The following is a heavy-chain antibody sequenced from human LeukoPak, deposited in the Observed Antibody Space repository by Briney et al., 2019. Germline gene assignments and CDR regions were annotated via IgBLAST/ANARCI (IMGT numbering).Heavy chain of an antibody. D-gene: IGHD2-8*01. CDR2: IYYSGST. CDR1: GGSISSGGYY. CDR3: ARGLPRPYAVTLYYFDY. Sequence: SETLSLTCTVSGGSISSGGYYRSWIRQHPGKGLEWIGYIYYSGSTYYNPSLKSRVTISVDTSKNQFSLKLSSVTAADTAVYYCARGLPRPYAVTLYYFDYWGQGTLVTVSS. J-gene: IGHJ4*02. V-gene: IGHV4-31*03.